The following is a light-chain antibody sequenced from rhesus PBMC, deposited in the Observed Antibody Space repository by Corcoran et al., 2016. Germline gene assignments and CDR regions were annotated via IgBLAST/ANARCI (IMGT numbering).Light chain of an antibody. Sequence: EIVMTQSPATLSLSPGETATLSCRASESVGSYLAWYPQKPGQAPKLLVHSAYFRATGIPDRFSGRGSRTEFTLTISSLEPEVVGVYHCQQSSNLWTFGQGTKVEIK. V-gene: IGKV3-40*03. CDR2: SAY. J-gene: IGKJ1*01. CDR3: QQSSNLWT. CDR1: ESVGSY.